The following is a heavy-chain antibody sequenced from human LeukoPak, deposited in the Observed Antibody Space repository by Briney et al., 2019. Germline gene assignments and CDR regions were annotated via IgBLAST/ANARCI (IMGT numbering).Heavy chain of an antibody. D-gene: IGHD2-2*03. CDR2: IIRMFTTA. V-gene: IGHV1-69*06. CDR1: GGTVTSLS. J-gene: IGHJ2*01. Sequence: SVKVSCKASGGTVTSLSSNWVRQAAGQGLEWVGGIIRMFTTANYSPKFQDRVTINEHKSTTTAYMELRRLNSADPGVYYCARWMDWYLDLWGRGTLVTVSS. CDR3: ARWMDWYLDL.